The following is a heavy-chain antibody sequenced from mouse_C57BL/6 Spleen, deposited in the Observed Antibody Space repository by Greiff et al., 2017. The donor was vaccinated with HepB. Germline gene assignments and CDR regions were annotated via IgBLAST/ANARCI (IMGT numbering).Heavy chain of an antibody. V-gene: IGHV5-6*02. D-gene: IGHD1-1*02. CDR2: ISSGGSYT. CDR3: ARREVGPFDY. CDR1: GFTFSSYG. J-gene: IGHJ2*01. Sequence: EVMLVESGGDLVKPGGSLKLSCAASGFTFSSYGMSWVRQTPDKRLEWVATISSGGSYTYYPDSVKGRFTISRDNAKNTLYLQMSSLKSEDTAMYYCARREVGPFDYWGQGTTLTVSS.